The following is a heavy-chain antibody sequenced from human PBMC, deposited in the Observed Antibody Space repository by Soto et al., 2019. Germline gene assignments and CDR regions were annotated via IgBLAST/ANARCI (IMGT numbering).Heavy chain of an antibody. V-gene: IGHV1-69*13. CDR3: AREGQIVVVHETDAFDI. Sequence: ASVKVSCKASGGTFSSYAISWVRQAPGQGLEWMGGIIPIFGTANYAQKFQGRVTITADESTSTAYMELSSLRSEDTAVYYCAREGQIVVVHETDAFDIWGQGTMVTVSS. D-gene: IGHD3-22*01. J-gene: IGHJ3*02. CDR1: GGTFSSYA. CDR2: IIPIFGTA.